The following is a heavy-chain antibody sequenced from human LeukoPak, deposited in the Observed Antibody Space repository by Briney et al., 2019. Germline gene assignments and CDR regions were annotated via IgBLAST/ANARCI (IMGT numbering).Heavy chain of an antibody. CDR1: GFTFSTYS. D-gene: IGHD1-26*01. CDR3: ARLVGSYWVKYYFDY. J-gene: IGHJ4*02. Sequence: QSGGSLRLSCAASGFTFSTYSMNWVRQAPGKGLEWVANIKQDGSEKYYVDSVKGRFTISRDNAKNSLYLQMNSLRAEDTAVYYCARLVGSYWVKYYFDYWGQGTLVTVSS. CDR2: IKQDGSEK. V-gene: IGHV3-7*01.